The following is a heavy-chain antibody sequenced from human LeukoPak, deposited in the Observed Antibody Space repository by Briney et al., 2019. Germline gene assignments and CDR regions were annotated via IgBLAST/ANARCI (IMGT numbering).Heavy chain of an antibody. J-gene: IGHJ4*02. CDR3: AAEISGSYSHFDY. CDR1: GGSFSGYY. CDR2: INHSGST. Sequence: PSETLSLTCAVYGGSFSGYYWSWIRQPPGKGLEWIGEINHSGSTNYNPSLKSRVTISVDTSKNQFSLKLSSVTAADTAVYYCAAEISGSYSHFDYWGQGTLVTVSS. D-gene: IGHD1-26*01. V-gene: IGHV4-34*01.